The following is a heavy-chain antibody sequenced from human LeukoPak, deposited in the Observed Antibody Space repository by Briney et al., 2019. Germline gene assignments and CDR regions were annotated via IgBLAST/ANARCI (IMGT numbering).Heavy chain of an antibody. J-gene: IGHJ4*02. D-gene: IGHD2-2*01. V-gene: IGHV3-30*18. CDR2: ISYDGSNK. Sequence: GRSLRLSCAASGFTFSSYGMHWVRQAPGKGLEWVAVISYDGSNKYYADSVKGRFTISRDNSKNTLYLQMNSLRAEDTAVYYCAKGSKNQLPWIWGQGTLVTVSS. CDR1: GFTFSSYG. CDR3: AKGSKNQLPWI.